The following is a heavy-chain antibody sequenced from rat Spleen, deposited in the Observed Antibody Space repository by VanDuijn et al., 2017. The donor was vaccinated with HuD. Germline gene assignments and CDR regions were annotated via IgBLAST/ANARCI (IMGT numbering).Heavy chain of an antibody. J-gene: IGHJ2*01. Sequence: EVQLVESGGGLVQPGRSMKLSCAASGFTFSDYYMAWVRQAPKKGLEWVASISYEGSSTYYGDSVKGRFTISRDNAKSTLYLQMNSRRSEDTATYYCARFSASFDYWGQGVMVTVSS. CDR2: ISYEGSST. V-gene: IGHV5-22*01. D-gene: IGHD3-3*01. CDR1: GFTFSDYY. CDR3: ARFSASFDY.